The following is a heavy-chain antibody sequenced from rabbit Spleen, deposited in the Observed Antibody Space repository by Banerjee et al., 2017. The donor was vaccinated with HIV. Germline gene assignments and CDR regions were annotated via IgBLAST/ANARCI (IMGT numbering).Heavy chain of an antibody. D-gene: IGHD2-1*01. J-gene: IGHJ4*01. CDR2: IDSGSSGFT. V-gene: IGHV1S40*01. CDR3: ARGSAAMTMVITGFYLNL. Sequence: QSLEESGGGLVQPEGSLTLTCTASGFSFSNRAVMCWVRQAPGKGLEWIACIDSGSSGFTYFATWAIGRFTISKPSSTTVTLQMTRLTAADTATYFCARGSAAMTMVITGFYLNLWGPGTLVTVS. CDR1: GFSFSNRAV.